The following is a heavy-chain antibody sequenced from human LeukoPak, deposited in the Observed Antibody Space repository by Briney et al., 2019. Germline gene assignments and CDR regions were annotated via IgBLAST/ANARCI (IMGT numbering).Heavy chain of an antibody. Sequence: GGSLRLSCAASGFTFSNNAMSWVRQVPGKGLEWVSAISVSGGSTYYADSVKGRFTISRDNSKNTLYLQMNSLRAEDTAVYYCARVGSGWFDAFDIWGQGTMVTVSS. D-gene: IGHD6-19*01. CDR2: ISVSGGST. CDR1: GFTFSNNA. V-gene: IGHV3-23*01. J-gene: IGHJ3*02. CDR3: ARVGSGWFDAFDI.